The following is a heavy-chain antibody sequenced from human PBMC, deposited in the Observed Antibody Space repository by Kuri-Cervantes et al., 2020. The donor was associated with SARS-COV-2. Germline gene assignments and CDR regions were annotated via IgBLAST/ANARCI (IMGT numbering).Heavy chain of an antibody. CDR1: GGSISSYY. CDR2: IYYSGST. V-gene: IGHV4-59*12. J-gene: IGHJ6*02. D-gene: IGHD3-10*01. CDR3: ARRRFVDFYYGMDV. Sequence: SETLSLTCTVSGGSISSYYWSWIRQPPGKGLEWIGYIYYSGSTNYNPSLKRRVTISVDTSKNKFSLKLSSVAAADTAVYYSARRRFVDFYYGMDVWGQGTTVTVSS.